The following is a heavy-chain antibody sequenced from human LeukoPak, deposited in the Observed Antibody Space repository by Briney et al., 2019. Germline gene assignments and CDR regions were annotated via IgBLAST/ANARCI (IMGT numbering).Heavy chain of an antibody. CDR2: IYYSGST. Sequence: SETLSLTCTVSGGSISSSSYYWGWIRQPPGKGLEWIGSIYYSGSTNYNPSLKSRVTISVDTSKNQFSLKLSSVTAADTAVYYCAREVSPDAFDIWGQGTMVTVSS. CDR1: GGSISSSSYY. CDR3: AREVSPDAFDI. J-gene: IGHJ3*02. V-gene: IGHV4-39*07.